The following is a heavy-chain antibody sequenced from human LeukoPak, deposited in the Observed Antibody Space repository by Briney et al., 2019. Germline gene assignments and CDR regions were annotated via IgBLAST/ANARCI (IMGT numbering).Heavy chain of an antibody. CDR3: AKGGYSSGWRNYFDY. D-gene: IGHD6-19*01. CDR2: ISGSGTGT. CDR1: GFTFSSYA. J-gene: IGHJ4*02. V-gene: IGHV3-23*01. Sequence: GGSLRLSRAASGFTFSSYAMSWVRQAPGKGLEWVSTISGSGTGTYYADSVKGRFTISRDNSKYTLYLQMNSLRADDTAVYYCAKGGYSSGWRNYFDYWGQGTLVTVSS.